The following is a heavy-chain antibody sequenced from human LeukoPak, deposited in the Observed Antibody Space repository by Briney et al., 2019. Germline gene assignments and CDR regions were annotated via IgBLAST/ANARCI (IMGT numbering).Heavy chain of an antibody. CDR2: INPSGGST. CDR1: GYTFTSYY. J-gene: IGHJ4*02. Sequence: ASVKVSCKASGYTFTSYYMHWVRQAPGEGLEWMGIINPSGGSTSYAQKFQGRVTMTRDTSTSTVYMELSSLRSEDTAVYYCASTGVWELGHFDYWGQGTLVTVSS. V-gene: IGHV1-46*01. D-gene: IGHD1-26*01. CDR3: ASTGVWELGHFDY.